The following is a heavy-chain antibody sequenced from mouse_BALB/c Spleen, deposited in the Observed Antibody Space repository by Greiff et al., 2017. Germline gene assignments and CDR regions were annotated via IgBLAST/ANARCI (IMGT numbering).Heavy chain of an antibody. CDR2: IYPGNGDT. CDR3: ARGGGSSSYYYAMDY. Sequence: LQQPGAELVKPGASVKMSCKASGYTFTSYNMHWVKQTPGQGLEWIGAIYPGNGDTSYNQKFKGKATLTADKSSSTAYMQLSSLTSEDSAVYYCARGGGSSSYYYAMDYWGQGTSVTVSS. D-gene: IGHD1-1*01. CDR1: GYTFTSYN. V-gene: IGHV1-12*01. J-gene: IGHJ4*01.